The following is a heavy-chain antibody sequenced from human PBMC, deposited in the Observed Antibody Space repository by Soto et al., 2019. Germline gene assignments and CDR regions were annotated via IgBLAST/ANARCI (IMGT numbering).Heavy chain of an antibody. CDR3: GRASGATEDDALDI. Sequence: ASVKVSCKASGYTFTIYCMHWVPQAPGQGLEWMGIINPSGGSTSYAQRFQGRVTMTRDTSRSTGYMELSSLRSEDTAVYYCGRASGATEDDALDIWGQGTMVTVSS. J-gene: IGHJ3*02. D-gene: IGHD1-26*01. CDR2: INPSGGST. V-gene: IGHV1-46*01. CDR1: GYTFTIYC.